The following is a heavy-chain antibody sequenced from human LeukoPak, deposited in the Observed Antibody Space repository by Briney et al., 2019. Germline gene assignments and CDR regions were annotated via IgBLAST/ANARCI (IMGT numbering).Heavy chain of an antibody. J-gene: IGHJ1*01. V-gene: IGHV1-2*02. D-gene: IGHD2-2*01. Sequence: ASVKVSYKASGYTFTGHYMHWVRQASGQGFEWMGWINPNSGGTDCAQKFQGRVTMTRDTSISTAYMELNSLRSDDTAVYYCVRVDQVLLKYFEHWGQGTLVTVSS. CDR3: VRVDQVLLKYFEH. CDR2: INPNSGGT. CDR1: GYTFTGHY.